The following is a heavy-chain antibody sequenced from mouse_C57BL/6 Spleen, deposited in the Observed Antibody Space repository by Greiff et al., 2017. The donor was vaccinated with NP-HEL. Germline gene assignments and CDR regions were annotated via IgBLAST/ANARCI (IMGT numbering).Heavy chain of an antibody. J-gene: IGHJ2*01. D-gene: IGHD2-1*01. V-gene: IGHV1-42*01. CDR3: ARQIYYGNYDGYFDY. Sequence: VQLQQSGPELVKPGASVKISCKASGYSFTGYYMNWVKQSPEKSLEWIGEINPSTGGTTYNQKFKAKATLTVDKSSSTAYMQLKSLTSEDSAVYYCARQIYYGNYDGYFDYWGQGTTLTVSS. CDR1: GYSFTGYY. CDR2: INPSTGGT.